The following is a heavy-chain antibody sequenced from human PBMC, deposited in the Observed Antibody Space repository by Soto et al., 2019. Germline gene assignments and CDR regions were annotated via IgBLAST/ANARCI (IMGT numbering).Heavy chain of an antibody. V-gene: IGHV1-69*01. CDR1: GGTFGSYG. J-gene: IGHJ5*02. D-gene: IGHD4-17*01. Sequence: QVQMVQSGAEVKKPGSSVKFSCKASGGTFGSYGFSWVRQAPGQGLEWLGGVIPIFGTINYAQKFQGRVTITADESTTTAYIELNSLTSEDTAVYYCARDSPYGGDYLDWFDPWGKGTLVTVSS. CDR3: ARDSPYGGDYLDWFDP. CDR2: VIPIFGTI.